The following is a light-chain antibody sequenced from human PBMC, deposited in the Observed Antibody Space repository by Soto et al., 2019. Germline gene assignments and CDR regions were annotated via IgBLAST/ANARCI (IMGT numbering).Light chain of an antibody. J-gene: IGLJ1*01. CDR2: DVT. Sequence: QSVLTQPASVSGSPGQSIASSCTGTSSDVGGYNYVSWYQQHPDKAPKLILYDVTNRPSGVSNRFSGSKSGNTASLTISGLQAEDEADYYCSSYTTITTYVFGTGTKVTVL. CDR3: SSYTTITTYV. V-gene: IGLV2-14*01. CDR1: SSDVGGYNY.